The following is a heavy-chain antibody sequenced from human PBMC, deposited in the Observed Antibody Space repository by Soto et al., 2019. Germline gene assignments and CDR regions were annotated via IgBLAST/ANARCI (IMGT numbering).Heavy chain of an antibody. D-gene: IGHD1-1*01. Sequence: PGGSLRLSCAASGFTFDDYAMHWVRQAPGKGLEWVSGISWNSGSIGYADSVKGRFTISRDNAKNTLYLQMNSLRAEDTAVYYCAKDLTWNQADYWGQGALVTVSS. CDR3: AKDLTWNQADY. V-gene: IGHV3-9*01. CDR2: ISWNSGSI. CDR1: GFTFDDYA. J-gene: IGHJ4*02.